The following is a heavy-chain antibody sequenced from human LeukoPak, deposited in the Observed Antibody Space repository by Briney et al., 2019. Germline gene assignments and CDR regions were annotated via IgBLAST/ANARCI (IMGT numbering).Heavy chain of an antibody. J-gene: IGHJ4*02. Sequence: SVNVSCKASGGTFSSYTISWVRQAPGQGLEWMGGIIPIFGTANYAQKFQGRVTITADESTSTAYMELSSLRSEDTAVYYCARLEAAAGTFLYWGQGTLVTVSS. D-gene: IGHD6-13*01. V-gene: IGHV1-69*13. CDR3: ARLEAAAGTFLY. CDR2: IIPIFGTA. CDR1: GGTFSSYT.